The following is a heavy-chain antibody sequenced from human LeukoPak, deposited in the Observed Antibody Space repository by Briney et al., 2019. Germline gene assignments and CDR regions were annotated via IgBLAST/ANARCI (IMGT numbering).Heavy chain of an antibody. CDR2: INPNSGGT. V-gene: IGHV1-2*02. D-gene: IGHD6-6*01. J-gene: IGHJ3*02. Sequence: ASAKVSCKASGYTFTGYYMHWVRQAPGQGLEWMGWINPNSGGTNYAQKFQGRVTMTRDTSISTAYMELSRLRSDDTAVYYCARNYSSSPQGDAFDIWGQGTMVTVSS. CDR3: ARNYSSSPQGDAFDI. CDR1: GYTFTGYY.